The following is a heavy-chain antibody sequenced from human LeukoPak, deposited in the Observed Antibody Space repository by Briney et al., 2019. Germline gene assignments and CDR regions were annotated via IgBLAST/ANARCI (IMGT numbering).Heavy chain of an antibody. J-gene: IGHJ4*02. CDR1: GFTFSNYG. CDR2: IRFDGSNK. CDR3: PTPSSLRYGSGSPDY. Sequence: GGSLRLSCVASGFTFSNYGMHWVRQAPGKGLEGVAFIRFDGSNKYYADSVKGRFTISRDNSKNTLFLQMSSLTADDTAVYYCPTPSSLRYGSGSPDYWGQGTLVTVSS. D-gene: IGHD3-10*01. V-gene: IGHV3-30*02.